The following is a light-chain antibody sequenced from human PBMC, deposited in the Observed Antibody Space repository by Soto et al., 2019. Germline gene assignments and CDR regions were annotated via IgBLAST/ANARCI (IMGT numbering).Light chain of an antibody. CDR2: EVT. V-gene: IGLV2-14*01. CDR3: NSYTTLSNRV. CDR1: STDIGAYNY. J-gene: IGLJ1*01. Sequence: QPASVSGSPGQSITISCTGTSTDIGAYNYVSWYQQHPGKAPKLLIYEVTNRPSGVSNRFSGSKSGNTASLTISGLQAEDEANYYCNSYTTLSNRVFGTGTKLTVL.